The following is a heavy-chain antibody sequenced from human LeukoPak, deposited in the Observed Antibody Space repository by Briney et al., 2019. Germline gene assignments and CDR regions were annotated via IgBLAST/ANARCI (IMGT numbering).Heavy chain of an antibody. V-gene: IGHV4-31*03. CDR2: IYYSGST. CDR1: GGSISSGGYY. CDR3: ARLSDSSSSPDY. J-gene: IGHJ4*02. Sequence: PSQTLSLTCTVSGGSISSGGYYWSWIRQPPGTGLEWIGYIYYSGSTYYNPSLKSRVTISVDTSKNQFSLKLSSVTAADPAVYFCARLSDSSSSPDYWGQGTLVTLSS. D-gene: IGHD6-6*01.